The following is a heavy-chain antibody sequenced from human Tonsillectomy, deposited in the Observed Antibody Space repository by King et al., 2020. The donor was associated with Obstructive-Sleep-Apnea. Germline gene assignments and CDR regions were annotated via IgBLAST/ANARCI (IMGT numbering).Heavy chain of an antibody. D-gene: IGHD6-19*01. J-gene: IGHJ4*02. CDR1: GFSFSSYA. V-gene: IGHV3-23*04. Sequence: VQLVESGGGLVQPGGSLRLSCAASGFSFSSYAMSWVRQAPGKGLEWVSTIDNTGRETYYAASVKGRFTISRDSSKNTLSMQMNSLGAEDTAVYYCAKPTGWTSPYYFDYWGQGTLVTVSS. CDR2: IDNTGRET. CDR3: AKPTGWTSPYYFDY.